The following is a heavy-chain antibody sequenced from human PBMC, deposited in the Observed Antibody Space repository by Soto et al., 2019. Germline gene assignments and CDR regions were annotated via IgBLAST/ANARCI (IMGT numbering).Heavy chain of an antibody. CDR3: ARSPGGFTVATYFFDY. V-gene: IGHV2-70*04. CDR2: IDWDDDK. J-gene: IGHJ4*02. CDR1: GFSLSSELVR. Sequence: GPTLVNPTQTLTLTCTFSGFSLSSELVRVSWIRQPPGKALEWLARIDWDDDKFYSPSLRTRLTISKDTSKNQVVLTMTNVDPKDTATYYCARSPGGFTVATYFFDYWGQGTLVTVSS. D-gene: IGHD4-17*01.